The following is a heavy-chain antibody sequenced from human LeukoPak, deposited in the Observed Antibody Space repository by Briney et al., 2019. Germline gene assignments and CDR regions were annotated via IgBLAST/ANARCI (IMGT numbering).Heavy chain of an antibody. CDR2: INHSGST. J-gene: IGHJ4*02. CDR3: ARVHSFYSYYYDSSGYYYFDY. Sequence: PSETLSLTCAVYGGSFSGYYWSWIRQPPGKGLEWIGEINHSGSTNYNPSLKSRVTISVDTSKNQFSLKLSSVTAADTAVYYCARVHSFYSYYYDSSGYYYFDYWGQGTLVTVSS. V-gene: IGHV4-34*01. D-gene: IGHD3-22*01. CDR1: GGSFSGYY.